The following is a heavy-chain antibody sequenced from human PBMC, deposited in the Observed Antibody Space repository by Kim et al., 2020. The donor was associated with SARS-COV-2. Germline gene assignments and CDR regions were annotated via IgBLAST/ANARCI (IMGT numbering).Heavy chain of an antibody. D-gene: IGHD3-10*01. CDR1: GGSFSGYY. V-gene: IGHV4-34*01. CDR2: INHSGST. CDR3: ARGRVLSA. J-gene: IGHJ4*02. Sequence: SETLSLTCAVYGGSFSGYYWSWIRQPPGKGLEWIWEINHSGSTNYNPSLKSRVTISVDTSKNQFSLKLSSVTAADTAVYYCARGRVLSARGQETLVTVAS.